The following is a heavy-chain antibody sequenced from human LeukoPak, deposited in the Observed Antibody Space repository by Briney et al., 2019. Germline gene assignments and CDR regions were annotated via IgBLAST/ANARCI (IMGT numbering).Heavy chain of an antibody. CDR2: INPNSGGT. Sequence: ASVKVSCEASGYTFTGYYMHWVRQAPGQGLEWMGWINPNSGGTNYAQKFQGRVTMTRDTSISTAYMELSRLRSDDTAVYYCARADYDDYFGWFDPWGQGTLVTVSS. J-gene: IGHJ5*02. D-gene: IGHD4-17*01. V-gene: IGHV1-2*02. CDR1: GYTFTGYY. CDR3: ARADYDDYFGWFDP.